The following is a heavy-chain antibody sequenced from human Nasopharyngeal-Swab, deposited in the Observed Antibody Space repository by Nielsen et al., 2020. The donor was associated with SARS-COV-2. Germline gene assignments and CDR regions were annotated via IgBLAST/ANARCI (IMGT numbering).Heavy chain of an antibody. J-gene: IGHJ4*02. CDR1: GGSISSGDYY. CDR3: ARGTPFDY. D-gene: IGHD1-1*01. CDR2: IYRLGGT. Sequence: SETLSLTCTVSGGSISSGDYYWSWIRQLPGKGLEWIGYIYRLGGTSYNPSLKSRVTISLDASNNQFSLRLSSVAAADTAMFYCARGTPFDYWGQGILVTVSS. V-gene: IGHV4-31*03.